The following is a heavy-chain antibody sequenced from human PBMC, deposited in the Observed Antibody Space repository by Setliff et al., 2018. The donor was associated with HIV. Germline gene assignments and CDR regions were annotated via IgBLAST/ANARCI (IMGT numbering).Heavy chain of an antibody. CDR1: GFIFTDYA. CDR3: AKVGANCGHDCFPFYMDV. J-gene: IGHJ6*03. V-gene: IGHV3-23*01. D-gene: IGHD2-21*01. CDR2: ISGSADGA. Sequence: PGGSLRLSCAASGFIFTDYAMSWVRQAPGKGLEWVSVISGSADGAYYADSVKGRFTISRDNSRNTLYLHMNSLRADDTAVYYCAKVGANCGHDCFPFYMDVWGKGTTVTVSS.